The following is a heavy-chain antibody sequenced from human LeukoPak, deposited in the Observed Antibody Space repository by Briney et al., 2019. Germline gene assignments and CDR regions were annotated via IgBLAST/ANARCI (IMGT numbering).Heavy chain of an antibody. CDR2: ISAYNGNT. J-gene: IGHJ4*02. V-gene: IGHV1-18*04. CDR1: GYTFTSYG. Sequence: GSSVNVSCKASGYTFTSYGISWVRQPPGQGLEWMGWISAYNGNTNYAQKLQGRVTMTTDTSTSTAYMELRSLRSDDTAVYYCARDQESGIVVVPAAMPGGYWGQGTLVTVSS. D-gene: IGHD2-2*01. CDR3: ARDQESGIVVVPAAMPGGY.